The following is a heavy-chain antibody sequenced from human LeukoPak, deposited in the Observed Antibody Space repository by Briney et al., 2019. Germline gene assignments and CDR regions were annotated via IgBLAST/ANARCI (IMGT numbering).Heavy chain of an antibody. CDR1: GFTFSSYA. J-gene: IGHJ6*02. V-gene: IGHV3-64D*06. Sequence: GGSLRLSCSASGFTFSSYAMHWVRQAPGKGLEYVSAISSNGGSTYYADSVKGRFTISRDNSKNTLYLQMSSLRAEDTAVYYCVKGHTAHHYYYGMDVWGQGTTVTVSS. CDR3: VKGHTAHHYYYGMDV. CDR2: ISSNGGST.